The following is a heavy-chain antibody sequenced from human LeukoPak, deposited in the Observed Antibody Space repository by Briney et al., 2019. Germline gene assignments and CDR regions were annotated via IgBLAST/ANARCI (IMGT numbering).Heavy chain of an antibody. Sequence: PGGSLRLSCAASGFTFSSYEMNWVRQAPGKGLEWVSYISSSGSTIYYADSVKGRFTISRDISKNTLYLQMNSLRADDTAVYYCALNRGSGWYFHYWGQGALVTVSS. J-gene: IGHJ4*02. V-gene: IGHV3-48*03. CDR1: GFTFSSYE. CDR3: ALNRGSGWYFHY. CDR2: ISSSGSTI. D-gene: IGHD6-19*01.